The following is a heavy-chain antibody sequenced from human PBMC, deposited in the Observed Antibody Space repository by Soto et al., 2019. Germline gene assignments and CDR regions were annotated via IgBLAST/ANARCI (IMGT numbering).Heavy chain of an antibody. CDR2: ISAYNGNT. J-gene: IGHJ4*02. CDR1: GYTFTSYG. V-gene: IGHV1-18*01. D-gene: IGHD1-7*01. Sequence: QVQLVQSGAEVKKPGASVKVSCKASGYTFTSYGISWVRQAPGQGLEWMGWISAYNGNTNYAQKLQGRVTMTTDTSTSTAHMELRSLRSDDKAVYYCARDQRSWNYQGFYFDYWGQGTLVTVSS. CDR3: ARDQRSWNYQGFYFDY.